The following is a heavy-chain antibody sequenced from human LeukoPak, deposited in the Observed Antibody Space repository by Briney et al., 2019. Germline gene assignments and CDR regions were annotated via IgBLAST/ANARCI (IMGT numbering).Heavy chain of an antibody. CDR3: ARHSPEYQLLFGWYFDL. V-gene: IGHV4-38-2*01. Sequence: PSETLSLTCAVSGYSISSGHYWGWIRQPPGKGLEWIGSIYHSGSTYYNPSLKSRVTISVDTSKNQFSLKLSSVTAADTAVYYCARHSPEYQLLFGWYFDLWGRGTLVTVSS. CDR2: IYHSGST. CDR1: GYSISSGHY. J-gene: IGHJ2*01. D-gene: IGHD2-2*01.